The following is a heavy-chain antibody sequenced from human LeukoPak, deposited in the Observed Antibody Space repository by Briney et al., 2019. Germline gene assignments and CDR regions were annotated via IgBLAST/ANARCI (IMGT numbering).Heavy chain of an antibody. J-gene: IGHJ4*02. CDR2: IKSKPYGGTT. CDR3: ATGGYYFDY. Sequence: GGSVSLLCAASGFTLSNSWMNWVRQAPGKGLEGVGRIKSKPYGGTTDYAAPVKGRFTISRDDSKNTVYLQMNSLKTEETAVYYCATGGYYFDYCGEGTLVTVSS. CDR1: GFTLSNSW. V-gene: IGHV3-15*01.